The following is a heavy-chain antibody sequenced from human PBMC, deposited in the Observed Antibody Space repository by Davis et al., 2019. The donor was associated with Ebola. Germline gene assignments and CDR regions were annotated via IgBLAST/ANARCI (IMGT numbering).Heavy chain of an antibody. D-gene: IGHD4-17*01. V-gene: IGHV3-74*01. CDR3: VVDGDIDKYYYGMDV. CDR1: GFTFSSYW. CDR2: VNLDGRKT. Sequence: GESLKISCAASGFTFSSYWMHWVRQAPGKGLVWVSRVNLDGRKTTYADSVKGRFTISRDNAKNSLSLQMNSLRAEDTALYHCVVDGDIDKYYYGMDVWGKGTMVIVSS. J-gene: IGHJ6*04.